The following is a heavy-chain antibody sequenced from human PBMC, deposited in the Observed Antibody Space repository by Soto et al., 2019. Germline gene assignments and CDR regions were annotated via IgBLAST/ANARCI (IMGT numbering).Heavy chain of an antibody. CDR3: ARHGFGVVRGPANWFDP. D-gene: IGHD3-3*01. CDR1: GGSISSSSYY. J-gene: IGHJ5*02. V-gene: IGHV4-39*01. Sequence: QLQLQESGPGLVKPSETLSLTCTVSGGSISSSSYYWGWIRQPPGKGLEWIGSIYYSGSTYYNPSLKSRVTISLDTSKSQFSLKLSSVTAAYTAVYYCARHGFGVVRGPANWFDPWGQGTLVTVSS. CDR2: IYYSGST.